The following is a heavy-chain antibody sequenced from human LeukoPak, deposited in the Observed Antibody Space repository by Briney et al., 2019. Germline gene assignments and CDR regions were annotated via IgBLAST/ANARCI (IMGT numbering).Heavy chain of an antibody. D-gene: IGHD2-21*02. CDR2: MNPNSGNT. CDR3: ARGAEAFCGGDCYSRGMDV. V-gene: IGHV1-8*02. J-gene: IGHJ6*02. Sequence: GASVKVSCKASGYTFTGYYMHWVRQAPGQGLEWMGWMNPNSGNTGYAQKFQGRVTMTRNTSISTAYMELSSLRSEDTAVYYCARGAEAFCGGDCYSRGMDVWGQGTTVTVSS. CDR1: GYTFTGYY.